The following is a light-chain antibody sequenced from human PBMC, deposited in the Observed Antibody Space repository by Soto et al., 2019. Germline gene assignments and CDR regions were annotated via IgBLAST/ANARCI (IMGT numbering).Light chain of an antibody. CDR2: SNN. CDR1: SSNIGRDT. V-gene: IGLV1-44*01. Sequence: QSVLTQPPSASGTPGQRVTISCSGSSSNIGRDTVNWYLHLPGTAPKLLIYSNNQRPSGVPDRFSGSKSGTSASLAISGLQSEDEADYYCASWHDSLNGWVFGGGTKLTVL. J-gene: IGLJ3*02. CDR3: ASWHDSLNGWV.